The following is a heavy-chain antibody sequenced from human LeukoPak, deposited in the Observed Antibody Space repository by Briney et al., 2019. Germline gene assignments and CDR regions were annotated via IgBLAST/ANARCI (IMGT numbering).Heavy chain of an antibody. D-gene: IGHD2-21*01. J-gene: IGHJ3*02. V-gene: IGHV4-38-2*01. CDR1: GYSVSSGYY. CDR2: IYHSGST. CDR3: AKRLSADLWGDDDAFDI. Sequence: ASETLSLTCAVSGYSVSSGYYWGWIRQPPGKGLEWIGSIYHSGSTYYNPSLKSRVTISVDTSKNQFPLKLTSVTAADTAVYYCAKRLSADLWGDDDAFDIWGQGTMVTVSS.